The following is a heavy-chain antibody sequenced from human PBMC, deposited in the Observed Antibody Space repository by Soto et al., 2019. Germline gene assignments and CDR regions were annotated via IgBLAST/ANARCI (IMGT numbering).Heavy chain of an antibody. Sequence: GESLKISGKGSGYSFTSYLIGWVRQMPGKGLEWMGIIYPGDSDTRYSPSFQGQVTISADKSISTAYLQWSSLKASDTAIYYCARTAAAGKYYYGVDVWGQGTTVTVSS. CDR1: GYSFTSYL. V-gene: IGHV5-51*01. CDR3: ARTAAAGKYYYGVDV. CDR2: IYPGDSDT. D-gene: IGHD6-13*01. J-gene: IGHJ6*02.